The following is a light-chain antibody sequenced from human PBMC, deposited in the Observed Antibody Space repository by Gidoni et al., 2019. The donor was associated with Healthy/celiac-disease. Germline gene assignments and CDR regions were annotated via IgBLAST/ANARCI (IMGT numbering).Light chain of an antibody. CDR1: KLGNKY. V-gene: IGLV3-1*01. CDR2: QDS. J-gene: IGLJ2*01. Sequence: SYKLTQPPSVSVSPGQTARITCSGDKLGNKYACWYPQKPGQSPVLVIYQDSKRPSGIPERFSGSNSGNTATLTISGTQAMDEADYYCQAWDSSTVVFGGGTKLTVL. CDR3: QAWDSSTVV.